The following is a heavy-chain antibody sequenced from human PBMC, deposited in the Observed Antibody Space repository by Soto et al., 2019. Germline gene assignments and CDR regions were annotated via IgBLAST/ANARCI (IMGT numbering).Heavy chain of an antibody. CDR1: GYTFTSYA. J-gene: IGHJ6*02. D-gene: IGHD2-15*01. Sequence: ASVKVSCKASGYTFTSYAMHWVRQAPGQRLEWMGWINAGNGNTEYSQKFQGRVTITRDTSASTAYMELSSLRSEDTAVYYCASLYSGAYYYGMDVWGQGTTVTV. CDR3: ASLYSGAYYYGMDV. CDR2: INAGNGNT. V-gene: IGHV1-3*01.